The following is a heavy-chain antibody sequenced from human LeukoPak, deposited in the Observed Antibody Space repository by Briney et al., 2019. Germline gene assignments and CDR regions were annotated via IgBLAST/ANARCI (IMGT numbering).Heavy chain of an antibody. CDR1: GSTFTSYG. CDR2: ISAYNGNT. D-gene: IGHD1-26*01. V-gene: IGHV1-18*01. CDR3: ARGGEIVGATTWSDY. Sequence: ASVKVSCKASGSTFTSYGISWVRQAPGQGLEWMGWISAYNGNTNYAQKLQGRVTMTTDTSTSTAYMELRSLRSDDTAVYYCARGGEIVGATTWSDYWGQGTLVTVSS. J-gene: IGHJ4*02.